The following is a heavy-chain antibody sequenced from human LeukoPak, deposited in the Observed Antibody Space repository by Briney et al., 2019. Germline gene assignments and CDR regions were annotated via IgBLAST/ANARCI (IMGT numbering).Heavy chain of an antibody. D-gene: IGHD6-13*01. CDR1: GGTFSSYA. V-gene: IGHV1-69*13. Sequence: SVKVSCKASGGTFSSYAISWVRQAPGQGLEWMGGIIPIFGTANYAQKSQGRVTITADESTSTAYMELSSLRSEDTAVYYCARDNGPVGAAAGTGRFDYWGQGTLVTVSS. CDR2: IIPIFGTA. CDR3: ARDNGPVGAAAGTGRFDY. J-gene: IGHJ4*02.